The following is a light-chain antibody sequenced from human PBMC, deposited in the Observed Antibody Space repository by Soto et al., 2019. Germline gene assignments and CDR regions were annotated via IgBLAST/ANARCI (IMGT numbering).Light chain of an antibody. V-gene: IGLV2-14*03. CDR1: SSDVGGYNY. CDR2: DVS. J-gene: IGLJ2*01. CDR3: SSYTSCSSVV. Sequence: QSALTQPASVSGSPGQSITISCTGTSSDVGGYNYVSWYQLHPGKPPKLMIYDVSIRPSGVSNRFSGSKSGNTASLTISGLQAEDETDYYCSSYTSCSSVVFGGGTQLTVL.